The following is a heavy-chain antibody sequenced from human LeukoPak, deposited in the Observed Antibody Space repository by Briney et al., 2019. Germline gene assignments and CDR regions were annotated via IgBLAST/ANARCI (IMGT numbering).Heavy chain of an antibody. V-gene: IGHV5-51*01. D-gene: IGHD2-2*01. Sequence: GESLKISCKGSGYSFSNYWIAWVRQMPGKGLEWMGIINPGDSDTRYSPSFQGQVTISADKSISTAYLQWSSLKASDTAMYYCARQFCSSPSCLNWFDPWGQGTLVTVSS. CDR3: ARQFCSSPSCLNWFDP. CDR1: GYSFSNYW. J-gene: IGHJ5*02. CDR2: INPGDSDT.